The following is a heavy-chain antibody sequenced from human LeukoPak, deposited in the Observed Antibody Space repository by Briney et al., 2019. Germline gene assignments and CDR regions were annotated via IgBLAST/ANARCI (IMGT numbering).Heavy chain of an antibody. CDR2: IIPILGIA. CDR1: GGTFSSYV. D-gene: IGHD2-15*01. V-gene: IGHV1-69*04. J-gene: IGHJ5*02. CDR3: AKEPPLELGYCSGGSCYSGWFDP. Sequence: ASVTVSCKASGGTFSSYVISWVRQAPGQGLEWMGRIIPILGIANYAQKFQGRVTITADKSTSTAYMELSSLRSEDTAVYYCAKEPPLELGYCSGGSCYSGWFDPWGQGTLVTVSS.